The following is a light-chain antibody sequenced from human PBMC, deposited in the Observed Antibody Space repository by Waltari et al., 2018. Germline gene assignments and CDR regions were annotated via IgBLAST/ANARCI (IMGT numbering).Light chain of an antibody. V-gene: IGKV3-20*01. Sequence: EIVLTQSPGTLSLSPGERATLSCRASQRISASLSWYQQKLGQPPRLLIYDTANRAIGFPDRFSGSGSGTYFTLTINRLEPEDFAVYFCQQYADSPITFGLGTRLDIK. CDR2: DTA. J-gene: IGKJ5*01. CDR3: QQYADSPIT. CDR1: QRISAS.